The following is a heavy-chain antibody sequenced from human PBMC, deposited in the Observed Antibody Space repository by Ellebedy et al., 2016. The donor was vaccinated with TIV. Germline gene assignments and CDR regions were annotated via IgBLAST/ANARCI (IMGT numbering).Heavy chain of an antibody. CDR1: GGSISSGGYS. Sequence: SETLSLXCAVSGGSISSGGYSWSWIRQPPGKGLEWIGYIYHSGSTYYNPSLKSRVTISVDTSKNQFSLKLSSVTAADTAVYYCARGSGGGDFGDAFDIWGQGTMVTVSS. D-gene: IGHD2-21*02. J-gene: IGHJ3*02. CDR2: IYHSGST. V-gene: IGHV4-30-2*02. CDR3: ARGSGGGDFGDAFDI.